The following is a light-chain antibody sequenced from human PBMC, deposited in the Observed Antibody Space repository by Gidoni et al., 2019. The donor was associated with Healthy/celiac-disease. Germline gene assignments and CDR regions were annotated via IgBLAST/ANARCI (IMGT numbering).Light chain of an antibody. CDR3: QQYGSSTTWT. J-gene: IGKJ1*01. CDR1: QSVSSSY. Sequence: EIVLTQSPGTLSLSPGERATLSCRASQSVSSSYLAWYQQKPGQAPRLLIYGASSRATGIPDRFSCSGSGTVFTLTISRLEPEDFAVYYCQQYGSSTTWTFXQXTKVEIK. V-gene: IGKV3-20*01. CDR2: GAS.